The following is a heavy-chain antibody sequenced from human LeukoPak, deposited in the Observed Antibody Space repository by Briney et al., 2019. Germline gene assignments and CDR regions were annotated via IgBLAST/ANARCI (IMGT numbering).Heavy chain of an antibody. CDR1: GGSFSGYY. V-gene: IGHV4-34*01. J-gene: IGHJ4*02. CDR2: INHSGST. Sequence: SGTLSLTCAVYGGSFSGYYWSWIRQPPGEGLEWIGEINHSGSTNYNPSLKSRVTISVDTSKNQFSLKLSSVTAADTAVYYCARGVPIDYWGQGTLVTVSS. CDR3: ARGVPIDY.